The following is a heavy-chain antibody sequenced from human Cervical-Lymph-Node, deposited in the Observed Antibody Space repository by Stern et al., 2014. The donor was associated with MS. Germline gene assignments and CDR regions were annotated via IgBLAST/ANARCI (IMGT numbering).Heavy chain of an antibody. CDR3: ARSSGYTYGDGAYLF. CDR2: IYYSGST. CDR1: GGSIRSRGYF. V-gene: IGHV4-31*03. D-gene: IGHD5-18*01. Sequence: QVQLGQSGPGLVKPSQTLSLTCTVSGGSIRSRGYFWNWVRQHPGKGLEWIGYIYYSGSTYYNPSLKSRVTISADTSKNQFSLRLSSVTAADTAVYYCARSSGYTYGDGAYLFWGLGTLVTVSS. J-gene: IGHJ4*02.